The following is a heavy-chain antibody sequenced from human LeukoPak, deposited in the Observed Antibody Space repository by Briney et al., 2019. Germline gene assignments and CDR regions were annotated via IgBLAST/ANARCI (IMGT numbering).Heavy chain of an antibody. CDR3: ARDGGKGGNSDY. CDR1: GITFSSNS. V-gene: IGHV3-48*02. D-gene: IGHD2-15*01. CDR2: ISSSTSII. J-gene: IGHJ4*02. Sequence: SLTLSCATSGITFSSNSMNWVRQAPGHGLQYLSYISSSTSIIYYADSVKGRFTISRDNAKNSLYLQMNSLRDEDTAVYYCARDGGKGGNSDYWGQGTLVTVSS.